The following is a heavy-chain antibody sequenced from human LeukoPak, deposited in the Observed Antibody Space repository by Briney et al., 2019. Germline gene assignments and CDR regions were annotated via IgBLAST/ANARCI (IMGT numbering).Heavy chain of an antibody. J-gene: IGHJ5*02. D-gene: IGHD6-6*01. Sequence: SETLSLTCTVSGGSISSYYWSWIRQPPGKGLEWIGYIYYSGSTNYNPSLKSRVTISVDTSKNQFSLKLSSVTAADTAVYYCARVDEYSSFFDPWGQGTLVTVSS. CDR2: IYYSGST. CDR3: ARVDEYSSFFDP. V-gene: IGHV4-59*01. CDR1: GGSISSYY.